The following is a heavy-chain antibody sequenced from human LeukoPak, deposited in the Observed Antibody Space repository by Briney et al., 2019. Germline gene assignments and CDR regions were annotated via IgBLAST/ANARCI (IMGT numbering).Heavy chain of an antibody. V-gene: IGHV4-59*08. CDR3: ARHEGYSSSPSP. J-gene: IGHJ5*02. D-gene: IGHD6-13*01. Sequence: SETLSLTCTVSGGSISSYYWNWIRQPPGKGLEWIGYIYSSGRTSYNPSLMSRVTIPVDTSKNQFLQKLSSVTAADTAGYNSARHEGYSSSPSPWGPGTLVTVSS. CDR2: IYSSGRT. CDR1: GGSISSYY.